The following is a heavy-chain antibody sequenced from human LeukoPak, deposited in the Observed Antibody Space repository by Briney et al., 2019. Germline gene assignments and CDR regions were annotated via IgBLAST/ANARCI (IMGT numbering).Heavy chain of an antibody. CDR3: ARSLELRYFDWPYPNDAFDI. CDR1: GFIFSNYA. Sequence: PGGSLRLSCAASGFIFSNYAMSWVRQAPGKGLQWVSAFSGSGGSTYYADSVKGRFTISRDNSRNTLYLQMNSLRAEDTAVYYCARSLELRYFDWPYPNDAFDIWGQGTMVTVSS. V-gene: IGHV3-23*01. J-gene: IGHJ3*02. D-gene: IGHD3-9*01. CDR2: FSGSGGST.